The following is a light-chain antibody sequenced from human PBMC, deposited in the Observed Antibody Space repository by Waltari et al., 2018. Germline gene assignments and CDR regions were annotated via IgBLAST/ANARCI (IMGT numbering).Light chain of an antibody. J-gene: IGLJ3*02. CDR3: CSFAGSTTWV. V-gene: IGLV2-23*01. Sequence: QSALTQPASVSGSPGQSITTSCTGNSSAVGCYTLVSWYQQTPGKAPKLIIYEGNKWPSGVSHRFSGSKSGNTASLTISGLQAEDEADYYCCSFAGSTTWVFGGGTTLTVL. CDR1: SSAVGCYTL. CDR2: EGN.